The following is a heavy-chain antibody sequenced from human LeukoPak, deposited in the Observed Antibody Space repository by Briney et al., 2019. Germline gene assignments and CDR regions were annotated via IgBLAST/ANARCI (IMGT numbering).Heavy chain of an antibody. CDR1: GGSFSGYY. Sequence: SETLSLTCAVYGGSFSGYYWSWIRQPPGKGLEWIGEINHSGSTNYNPSLKRRVTISVDTSKNQFSLKLSSVTAADTAVYYCARTPYSSSWYGYFQHWGQGTLVTVSS. D-gene: IGHD6-13*01. CDR2: INHSGST. V-gene: IGHV4-34*01. CDR3: ARTPYSSSWYGYFQH. J-gene: IGHJ1*01.